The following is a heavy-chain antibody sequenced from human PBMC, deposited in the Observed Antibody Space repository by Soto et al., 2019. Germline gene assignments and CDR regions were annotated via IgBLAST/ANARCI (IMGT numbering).Heavy chain of an antibody. D-gene: IGHD1-1*01. CDR2: IYPSVSS. Sequence: KTSETLSLTCTASGFAISRGYYWSWVRQPPGKGLEWIGSIYPSVSSYHNDSLATRLRLSIDTSKNKLTLNLTSVTAEDTALYFCAREKVGTTFFGNLGQGIQGTVSS. CDR1: GFAISRGYY. V-gene: IGHV4-38-2*02. J-gene: IGHJ4*02. CDR3: AREKVGTTFFGN.